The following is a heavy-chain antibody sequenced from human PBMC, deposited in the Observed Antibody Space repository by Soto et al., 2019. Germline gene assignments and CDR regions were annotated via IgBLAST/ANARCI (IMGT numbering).Heavy chain of an antibody. J-gene: IGHJ6*02. Sequence: SETLSLTCTVSGGSIRSGDYYWSWIRQPPGKGLEWIGNIYYSGNAHYNPSLQSRVTISLDTSKNLFSLNLSSVTAADTAVYYCARDRYYGSGTYYNFYYGMDVWGQGTTVTVSS. CDR1: GGSIRSGDYY. CDR2: IYYSGNA. D-gene: IGHD3-10*01. V-gene: IGHV4-30-4*01. CDR3: ARDRYYGSGTYYNFYYGMDV.